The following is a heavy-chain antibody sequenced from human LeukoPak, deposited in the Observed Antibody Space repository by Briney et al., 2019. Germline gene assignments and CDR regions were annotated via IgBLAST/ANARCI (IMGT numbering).Heavy chain of an antibody. D-gene: IGHD1-26*01. CDR3: ARDRGGELRRVYYFDY. CDR1: GYTFTSYY. J-gene: IGHJ4*02. V-gene: IGHV1-46*01. CDR2: INPSGGST. Sequence: GASVKVSCKASGYTFTSYYMHWVRQAPGQGLEWMGIINPSGGSTSYAQKFQGRVTMTRDTSTSTVYMELSSLRSEDTAVYYCARDRGGELRRVYYFDYWGQGTLVTVSS.